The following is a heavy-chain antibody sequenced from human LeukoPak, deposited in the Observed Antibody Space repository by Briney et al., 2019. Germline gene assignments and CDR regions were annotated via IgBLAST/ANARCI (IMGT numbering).Heavy chain of an antibody. Sequence: PGGSLRLSCAASGFTFSGYSMDWVRQAPGKGLEWVSYISSSGTTIYYADSVKGRFTISRDNAKNSLYMQMDSLIDDDTAVYYCARPSRGYSYAHFDYWGQGTLVTVSS. CDR1: GFTFSGYS. V-gene: IGHV3-48*02. CDR2: ISSSGTTI. J-gene: IGHJ4*02. CDR3: ARPSRGYSYAHFDY. D-gene: IGHD5-18*01.